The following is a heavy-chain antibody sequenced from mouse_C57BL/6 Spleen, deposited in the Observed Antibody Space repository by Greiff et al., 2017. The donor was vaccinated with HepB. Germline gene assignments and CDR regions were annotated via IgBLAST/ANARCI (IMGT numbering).Heavy chain of an antibody. CDR2: ISSGGSYT. CDR1: GFTFSSYG. Sequence: EVKLQESGGDLVKPGGSLKLSCAASGFTFSSYGMSWVRQTPDKRLEWVATISSGGSYTYYPDSVKGRFTISRDNAKNTLYLQMSSLKSEDTAMYYCASDGYYDYWGQGTTLTVSS. CDR3: ASDGYYDY. J-gene: IGHJ2*01. D-gene: IGHD2-3*01. V-gene: IGHV5-6*01.